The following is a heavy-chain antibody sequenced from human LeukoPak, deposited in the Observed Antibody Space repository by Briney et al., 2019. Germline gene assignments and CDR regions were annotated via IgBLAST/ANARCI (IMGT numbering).Heavy chain of an antibody. CDR2: IAGTGGST. V-gene: IGHV3-23*01. D-gene: IGHD1-26*01. CDR3: AKAFRIVGIGNPDDAFDV. J-gene: IGHJ3*01. CDR1: GFTFNKYA. Sequence: GGSLRLSCAASGFTFNKYAMNWVRQPPGKGLEWVSSIAGTGGSTYYADSVKGRFTLSRDNSENTLYLQLNSLRAEDSGIYYCAKAFRIVGIGNPDDAFDVWGQGAVVTVS.